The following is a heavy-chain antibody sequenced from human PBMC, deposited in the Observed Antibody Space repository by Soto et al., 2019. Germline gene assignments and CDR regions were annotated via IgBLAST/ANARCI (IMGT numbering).Heavy chain of an antibody. V-gene: IGHV3-23*01. CDR3: AKDAVAYNGEWDWFDL. D-gene: IGHD3-10*01. CDR2: IGGSGSSA. CDR1: GFTFKNFA. Sequence: EVQLLESGGGLVQPGGSLRLSCAASGFTFKNFAVSWVRQAPGKGMEWVSAIGGSGSSANYADSMKGRFTVSRDDSKSTLDLQMSGLRVDDTALFYCAKDAVAYNGEWDWFDLWGQGTLVTVSS. J-gene: IGHJ5*02.